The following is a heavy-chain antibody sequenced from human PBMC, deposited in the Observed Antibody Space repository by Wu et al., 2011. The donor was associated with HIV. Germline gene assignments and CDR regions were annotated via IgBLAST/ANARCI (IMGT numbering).Heavy chain of an antibody. D-gene: IGHD5-18*01. J-gene: IGHJ4*02. CDR2: INLVLATV. CDR3: AGLSSGYSYGYFPGD. Sequence: QVQLVQSGTEVKKPGSSVKVSCRASGDIFKKSSLSWVRQAPGQGLEWMGGINLVLATVTYAQKFQGRVTITADKSTSIAYMELSSLTFEDTAVYYCAGLSSGYSYGYFPGDWGLGTLVIVSS. V-gene: IGHV1-69*14. CDR1: GDIFKKSS.